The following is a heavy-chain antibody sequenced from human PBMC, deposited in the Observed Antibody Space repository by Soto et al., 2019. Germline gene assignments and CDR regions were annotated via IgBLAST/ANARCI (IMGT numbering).Heavy chain of an antibody. Sequence: ASVKVSCKASGVTFSSYAISWVRQAPGQGLEWMGGIIPIFGTANYAQKFQGRVTITADESTSTAYMELSSLRSEDTAVYYCARDRGDIAAAANWCDPRGKGSLVTISS. D-gene: IGHD6-13*01. CDR2: IIPIFGTA. CDR3: ARDRGDIAAAANWCDP. CDR1: GVTFSSYA. J-gene: IGHJ5*02. V-gene: IGHV1-69*13.